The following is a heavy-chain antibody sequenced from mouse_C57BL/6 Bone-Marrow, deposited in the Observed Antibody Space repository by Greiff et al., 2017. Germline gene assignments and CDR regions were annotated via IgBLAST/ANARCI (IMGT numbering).Heavy chain of an antibody. D-gene: IGHD1-1*01. CDR2: IYPGDGDT. Sequence: VQRVESGPELVKPGASVKISCKASGYAFSSSWMNWVKQRPGKGLEWIGRIYPGDGDTNYNGKFKGKATLTADKSSSTAYMQLSSLTSEDSAVYFCAFYGSSYVGFAYWGQGTLVTVSA. J-gene: IGHJ3*01. CDR3: AFYGSSYVGFAY. V-gene: IGHV1-82*01. CDR1: GYAFSSSW.